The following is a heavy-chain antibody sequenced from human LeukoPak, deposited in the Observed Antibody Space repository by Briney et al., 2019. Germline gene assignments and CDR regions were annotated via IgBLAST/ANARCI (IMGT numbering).Heavy chain of an antibody. J-gene: IGHJ4*02. D-gene: IGHD3-9*01. CDR1: GGSIRSSYYY. CDR3: ARALLTGYYGH. V-gene: IGHV4-39*01. Sequence: TSETLSLTCTVSGGSIRSSYYYWGWIRQPPGKGLEWIASIYYSGSTYYNPSLKSRVTISVDTSKKQFSLKLSSVTAADTAVYYCARALLTGYYGHWGQGTLVTVSS. CDR2: IYYSGST.